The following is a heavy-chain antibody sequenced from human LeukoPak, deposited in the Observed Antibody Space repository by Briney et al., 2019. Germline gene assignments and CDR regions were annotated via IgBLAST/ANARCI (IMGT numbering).Heavy chain of an antibody. CDR3: ARDLDYGSGSFSN. CDR1: GYAFTDFY. V-gene: IGHV1-2*02. D-gene: IGHD3-10*01. Sequence: GASVKVSPTPSGYAFTDFYIHWVRRAPGQGLEWMGWINPNSGGTTYAQKFQGRVSMTTDTSISTAYLELSGLRSDDTAVYYCARDLDYGSGSFSNWGQGAIVTVSS. J-gene: IGHJ4*02. CDR2: INPNSGGT.